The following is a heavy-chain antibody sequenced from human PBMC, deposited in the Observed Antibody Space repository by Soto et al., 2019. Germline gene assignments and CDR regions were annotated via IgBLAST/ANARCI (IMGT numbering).Heavy chain of an antibody. D-gene: IGHD3-22*01. CDR3: ARVEVTSSDSSGYFSWMDS. Sequence: ASVNVSCKASGGTFSSYSISWVRQAPVQWLELMGGIIPIFGTANYAQKFQGRVTITADEYTSTAYMELSSPRSEDTAVYYCARVEVTSSDSSGYFSWMDSWGQGTLVTVSS. J-gene: IGHJ4*02. V-gene: IGHV1-69*01. CDR1: GGTFSSYS. CDR2: IIPIFGTA.